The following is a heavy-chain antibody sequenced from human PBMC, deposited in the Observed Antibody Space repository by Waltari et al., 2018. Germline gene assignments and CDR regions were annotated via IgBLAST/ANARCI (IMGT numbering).Heavy chain of an antibody. J-gene: IGHJ4*02. Sequence: QVRLVQSGAEVKKPGASVKVSCKASGYTFTGYYMHWVRQAPGQGLEWMGRINPNSGGTNYAQKFQGRVTMTRDTSISTAYMELSRLRSDDTAVYYCARGGSGSYYRVGAFDYWGQGTLVTVSS. D-gene: IGHD3-10*01. CDR2: INPNSGGT. CDR3: ARGGSGSYYRVGAFDY. CDR1: GYTFTGYY. V-gene: IGHV1-2*06.